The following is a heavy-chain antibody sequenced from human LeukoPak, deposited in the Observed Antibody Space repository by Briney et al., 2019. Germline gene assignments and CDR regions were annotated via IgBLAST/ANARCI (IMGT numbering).Heavy chain of an antibody. J-gene: IGHJ4*02. CDR3: ARDRHWTNDWVFDY. CDR2: IYYNGHT. Sequence: SETLSLTCTVSGGSIATYYWSWIRQPPGKGLEWIGYIYYNGHTDYNPSLKSRVTIAVHTSKNQFSLKLSSVTAADTAVYYCARDRHWTNDWVFDYWGQGTLVTVSS. D-gene: IGHD1/OR15-1a*01. V-gene: IGHV4-59*01. CDR1: GGSIATYY.